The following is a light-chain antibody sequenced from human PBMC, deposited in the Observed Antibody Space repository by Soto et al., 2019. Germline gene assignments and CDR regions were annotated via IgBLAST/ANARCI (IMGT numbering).Light chain of an antibody. CDR1: SSDVGSYNL. V-gene: IGLV2-23*01. CDR2: EGS. J-gene: IGLJ1*01. CDR3: CSYAGSSTWV. Sequence: QSALTQPASVSGSTGQSITISCTGTSSDVGSYNLVSWYQQHPGKAPKLMIYEGSKRPSGVSNRFSGSKSGNTASLTISVLQAEDEADYYCCSYAGSSTWVFGTGTKLTVL.